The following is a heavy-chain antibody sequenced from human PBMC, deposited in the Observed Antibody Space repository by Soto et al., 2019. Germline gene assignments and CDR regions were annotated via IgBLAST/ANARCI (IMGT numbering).Heavy chain of an antibody. V-gene: IGHV4-34*01. D-gene: IGHD3-3*02. CDR2: IDHSGGT. J-gene: IGHJ6*02. Sequence: PSETLSLTCAVHGGSFSGYYWTWIRQAPGQGLAWIGEIDHSGGTNYNSSLKSRVSISLDTSKNQFSLILLSVTAADTGVHYCARDRQYSHFWSGYQYEGPSALDVWGQGTPVT. CDR3: ARDRQYSHFWSGYQYEGPSALDV. CDR1: GGSFSGYY.